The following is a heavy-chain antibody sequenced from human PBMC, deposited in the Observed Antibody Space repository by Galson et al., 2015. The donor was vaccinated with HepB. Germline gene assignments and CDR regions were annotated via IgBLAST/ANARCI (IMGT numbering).Heavy chain of an antibody. CDR1: GFSLSTSGMC. CDR3: ARVFRPQWELLSGYFVY. D-gene: IGHD1-26*01. V-gene: IGHV2-70*01. J-gene: IGHJ4*02. Sequence: PALVKPTQTLTLTCTFSGFSLSTSGMCVSWIRQPPGKALEWLALIDWDDDKYYSTSLKTRLTISKDTSKNQVVLTMTNMDPVDTATYYCARVFRPQWELLSGYFVYWVQRTLVTVSS. CDR2: IDWDDDK.